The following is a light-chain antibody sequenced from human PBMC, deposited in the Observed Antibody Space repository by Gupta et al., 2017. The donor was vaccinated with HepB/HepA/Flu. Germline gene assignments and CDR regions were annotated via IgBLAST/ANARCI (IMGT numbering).Light chain of an antibody. Sequence: IQMSQSPSSLPASVGDRVTITCRASQGIRHELGWVQKKPGNAPERLIYAASHLQSWVPTWFSGSWSGTVFPITIGRLQPEDFATYYCQQNNSNPLTFGGGTKVEI. V-gene: IGKV1-17*01. CDR1: QGIRHE. CDR3: QQNNSNPLT. CDR2: AAS. J-gene: IGKJ4*01.